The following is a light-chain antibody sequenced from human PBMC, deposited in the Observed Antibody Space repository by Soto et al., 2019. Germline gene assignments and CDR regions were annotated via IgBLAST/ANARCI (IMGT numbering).Light chain of an antibody. CDR2: DAS. CDR3: QQYHYWWT. CDR1: QRISSH. J-gene: IGKJ1*01. V-gene: IGKV3-15*01. Sequence: EIVMTQSPATLSVSPGETATLSCRASQRISSHLAWYQQKPGQAPRLLMHDASPRATGIPARFSGSGSGTDFTLTISSLQSEDFAVYYCQQYHYWWTFGQGTKVEIK.